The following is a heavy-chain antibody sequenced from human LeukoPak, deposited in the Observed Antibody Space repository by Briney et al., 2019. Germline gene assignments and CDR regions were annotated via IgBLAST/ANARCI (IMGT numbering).Heavy chain of an antibody. D-gene: IGHD2-21*02. CDR1: GGSFSGYY. CDR2: INHSGST. Sequence: SETLSLTCAVYGGSFSGYYWSWIRQPPGKGLEWIGEINHSGSTNYNPSLKSRVTISVDTSKNQFSLKLSSVTAADTAVYYCAGIPYCGGDCHLSVEDAFDIWGQGTMVTVSS. J-gene: IGHJ3*02. CDR3: AGIPYCGGDCHLSVEDAFDI. V-gene: IGHV4-34*01.